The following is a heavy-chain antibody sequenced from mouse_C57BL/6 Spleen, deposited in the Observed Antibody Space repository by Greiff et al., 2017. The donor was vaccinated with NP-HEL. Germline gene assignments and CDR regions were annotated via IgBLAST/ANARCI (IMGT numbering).Heavy chain of an antibody. CDR2: ICNLAYSI. D-gene: IGHD1-1*01. J-gene: IGHJ1*03. CDR1: GFTFSDYG. Sequence: EVMLVESGGGLVQPGGSLTLSCAASGFTFSDYGMAWVRQAPRKGPAWVAFICNLAYSIYYADTVTGRFTISSENAKNTLYLEMRSLRSEDTAMYYCARHGSSDWYFDVWGTGTTVTVSS. CDR3: ARHGSSDWYFDV. V-gene: IGHV5-15*01.